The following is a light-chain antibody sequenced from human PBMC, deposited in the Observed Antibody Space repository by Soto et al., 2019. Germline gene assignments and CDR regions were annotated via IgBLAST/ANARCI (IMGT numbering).Light chain of an antibody. J-gene: IGLJ1*01. CDR1: SSDVGAYIY. V-gene: IGLV2-14*03. Sequence: QSALTQPASVSGSPGQSITISCTGTSSDVGAYIYVSWYQQLPGKAPKLIIYEVSNRPSGVSDRFSGSKSGNTASLTISGLQAEDEAEYYCSSHTVDSPLFGTWTKVTVL. CDR3: SSHTVDSPL. CDR2: EVS.